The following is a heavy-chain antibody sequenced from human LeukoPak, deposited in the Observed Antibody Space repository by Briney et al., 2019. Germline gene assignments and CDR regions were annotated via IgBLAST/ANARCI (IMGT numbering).Heavy chain of an antibody. J-gene: IGHJ4*02. D-gene: IGHD5-12*01. V-gene: IGHV4-61*02. CDR2: IYTSGST. CDR1: GGSISSGSYY. CDR3: ARTIYNGYDY. Sequence: PSQTLSLTCTVSGGSISSGSYYWSWIRQPAGKGLEWIGRIYTSGSTNYNPSLKSRVTISVDTSKNQFSLKLSSVTAADTAVYYCARTIYNGYDYWGQGTLVTVSS.